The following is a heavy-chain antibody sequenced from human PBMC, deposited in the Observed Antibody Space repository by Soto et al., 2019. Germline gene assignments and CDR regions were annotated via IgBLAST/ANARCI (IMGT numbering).Heavy chain of an antibody. J-gene: IGHJ6*02. D-gene: IGHD2-2*01. V-gene: IGHV4-39*01. CDR2: IYYSGST. CDR1: SAPVSSSTYT. Sequence: QLQLQESGPGLVKPSETLSLTCTVSSAPVSSSTYTWGWIRQPPGKGLEWIGSIYYSGSTYYNPSLHSRVTVSVVTSKNQFSLKVTSVTAADTAVYYCARLHGYCISSSCHGHYAMDVWGQGTTVTVSS. CDR3: ARLHGYCISSSCHGHYAMDV.